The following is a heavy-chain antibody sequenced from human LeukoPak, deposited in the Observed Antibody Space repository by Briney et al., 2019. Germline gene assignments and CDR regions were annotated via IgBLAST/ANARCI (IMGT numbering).Heavy chain of an antibody. Sequence: SERLSLTCAVYGGSFSGFYWSWIRQSPGKGLEWIGEINHSGSTNYNPSLKSRVTISVDTSKKQFSLKLSSVTAADTAVYYCARGPPIDYYDSSGYYTYFDYWGQGTLVTVSS. D-gene: IGHD3-22*01. CDR2: INHSGST. CDR1: GGSFSGFY. J-gene: IGHJ4*02. V-gene: IGHV4-34*01. CDR3: ARGPPIDYYDSSGYYTYFDY.